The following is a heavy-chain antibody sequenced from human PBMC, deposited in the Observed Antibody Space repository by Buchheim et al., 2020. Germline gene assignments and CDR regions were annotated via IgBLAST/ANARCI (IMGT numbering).Heavy chain of an antibody. D-gene: IGHD6-13*01. CDR2: INPSGGST. CDR1: GYTFTNYY. V-gene: IGHV1-46*01. J-gene: IGHJ6*03. Sequence: QVQLVQSGAEVKKPGASVKVSCKASGYTFTNYYMHWVRQAPGQGLEWMGIINPSGGSTSYAQKFQGRVTMTRDTSTSTVYMELSSLRSEDTAVYYCARDQLVRDADYYYYYYMDVWGKGTT. CDR3: ARDQLVRDADYYYYYYMDV.